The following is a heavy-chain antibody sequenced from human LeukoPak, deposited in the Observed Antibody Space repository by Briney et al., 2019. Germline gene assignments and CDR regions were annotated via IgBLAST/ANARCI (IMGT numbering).Heavy chain of an antibody. D-gene: IGHD5-12*01. CDR3: AKGGYSGYDHDGGPIFYYHYGVDV. Sequence: GGSLRLSCAASGFTFSSYGMHWVRQAPGKGLEWVAVISYDGSNKYYADSVKGRFTISRDNSKNTLYLQMNSLRAEDTAVYYCAKGGYSGYDHDGGPIFYYHYGVDVWGQGTTVTVSS. J-gene: IGHJ6*02. CDR1: GFTFSSYG. CDR2: ISYDGSNK. V-gene: IGHV3-30*18.